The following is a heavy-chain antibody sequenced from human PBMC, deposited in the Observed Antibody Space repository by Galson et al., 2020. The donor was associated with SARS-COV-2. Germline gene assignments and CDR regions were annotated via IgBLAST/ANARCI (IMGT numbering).Heavy chain of an antibody. D-gene: IGHD2-2*01. CDR1: GFSLSNARMG. CDR2: IFSHDEK. J-gene: IGHJ6*03. CDR3: GRIRLLGYCSSTSCLYRPDYYMDV. Sequence: SGPTLVKPTETLTLTCTVSGFSLSNARMGVSWIRQPPGKALEWLAHIFSHDEKSYSTSLKSMLTISKDTSKSQVVLTMTNMDPVDTATYYCGRIRLLGYCSSTSCLYRPDYYMDVWGKGTTVTVSS. V-gene: IGHV2-26*01.